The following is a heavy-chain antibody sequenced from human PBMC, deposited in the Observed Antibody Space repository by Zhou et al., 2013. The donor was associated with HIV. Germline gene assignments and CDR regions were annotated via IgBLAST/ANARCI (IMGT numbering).Heavy chain of an antibody. CDR2: ITPFNGNT. CDR3: ARYDSNLGAFDI. V-gene: IGHV1-45*02. Sequence: QMQLVQSGAEVKKTGSSVKVSCKASGYTFTYRYLHWVRQAPGQALEWMGWITPFNGNTNYAQKFQDRVTITRDRSMSTAYMELSSLRSEDTAMYYCARYDSNLGAFDIWGQGTMVTVSS. J-gene: IGHJ3*02. CDR1: GYTFTYRY. D-gene: IGHD3-22*01.